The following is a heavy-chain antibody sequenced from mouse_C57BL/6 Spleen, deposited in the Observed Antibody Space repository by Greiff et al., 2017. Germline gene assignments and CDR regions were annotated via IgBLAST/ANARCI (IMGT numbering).Heavy chain of an antibody. CDR3: ARRGRLLLDY. CDR1: GYTFTDYY. V-gene: IGHV1-19*01. Sequence: VQLKESGPVLVKPGASVKMSCKASGYTFTDYYMNWVKQSHGKSLEWIGVINPYNGGTSYNQKFKGKATLTVDKSSSTAYMELNSLTSEDSAVYYCARRGRLLLDYWGQGTTLTVSS. CDR2: INPYNGGT. J-gene: IGHJ2*01. D-gene: IGHD2-3*01.